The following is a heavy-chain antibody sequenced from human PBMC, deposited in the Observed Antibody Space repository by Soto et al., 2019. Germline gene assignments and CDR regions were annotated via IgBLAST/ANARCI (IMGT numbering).Heavy chain of an antibody. Sequence: ASVKVSCKASGYTFTSYGISWVRQAPGQGLEWMGWISAYNGNTNYAQKLQGRVTMTTDTSTSTAYMELRSLRSDDTAVYYCARDQLYDFWSGYFLPYYYYYYGMDVWGQGTTVTVSS. CDR2: ISAYNGNT. CDR3: ARDQLYDFWSGYFLPYYYYYYGMDV. CDR1: GYTFTSYG. J-gene: IGHJ6*02. D-gene: IGHD3-3*01. V-gene: IGHV1-18*04.